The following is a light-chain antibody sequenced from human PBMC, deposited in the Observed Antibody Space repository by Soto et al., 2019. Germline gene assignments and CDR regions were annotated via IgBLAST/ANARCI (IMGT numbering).Light chain of an antibody. J-gene: IGKJ4*01. Sequence: TQSPSSLSASVGERATLSCRASQNVARNYLAWYQQRPGQAPRLLIYDASTRATGIPDRFSGSGSGTDFTLTISRLEPEDFAVYFCQQYARSPLAFGGGTKVDI. CDR3: QQYARSPLA. V-gene: IGKV3-20*01. CDR1: QNVARNY. CDR2: DAS.